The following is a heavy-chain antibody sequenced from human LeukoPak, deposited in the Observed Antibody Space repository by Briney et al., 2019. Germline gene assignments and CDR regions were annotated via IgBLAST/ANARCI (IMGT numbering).Heavy chain of an antibody. D-gene: IGHD6-13*01. CDR1: GGSISSYY. CDR2: ISYSGST. Sequence: SETLSLTCTVSGGSISSYYWSWIRQPPVRGLEWIGYISYSGSTHYNPPLKSRVIISLDTSNNQFSPKRSSVSAADTPVYYCARGLRLSAAGTNFDSWGQGTLVTASS. CDR3: ARGLRLSAAGTNFDS. J-gene: IGHJ4*02. V-gene: IGHV4-59*01.